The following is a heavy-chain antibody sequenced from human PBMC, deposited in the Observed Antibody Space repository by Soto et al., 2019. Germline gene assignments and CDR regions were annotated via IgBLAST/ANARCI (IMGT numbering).Heavy chain of an antibody. D-gene: IGHD3-9*01. V-gene: IGHV1-18*04. CDR1: GYTFTSYG. J-gene: IGHJ5*02. Sequence: SSVKVSCKASGYTFTSYGISWVRQAPGQGLEWMGWISAYNGNTNYAQKLQGRVTMTTDTSTSTAYMELRSLRSDDTAVYYCARDSCRTSCNPQRYFDWLWNEHGNHSQVDPWG. CDR3: ARDSCRTSCNPQRYFDWLWNEHGNHSQVDP. CDR2: ISAYNGNT.